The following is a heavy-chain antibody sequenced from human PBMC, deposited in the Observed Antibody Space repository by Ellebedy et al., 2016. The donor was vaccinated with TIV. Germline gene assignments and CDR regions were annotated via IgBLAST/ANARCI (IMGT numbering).Heavy chain of an antibody. CDR2: INHDGST. D-gene: IGHD3-9*01. CDR1: GGSFSGYY. J-gene: IGHJ6*02. CDR3: ARAKVLSVSPYDTAGGDV. V-gene: IGHV4-34*01. Sequence: SETLSLXCAVYGGSFSGYYWTWVRQPPGKGLEWIGEINHDGSTNYNPSLKSRVTISVDTSKNQFSLKLNSVTAADTAVYYCARAKVLSVSPYDTAGGDVWGQGTTVTVSS.